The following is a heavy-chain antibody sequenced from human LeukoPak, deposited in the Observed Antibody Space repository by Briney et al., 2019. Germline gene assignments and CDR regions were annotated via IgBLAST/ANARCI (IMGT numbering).Heavy chain of an antibody. CDR2: VYYTGST. CDR1: NGSIGIYY. D-gene: IGHD2/OR15-2a*01. V-gene: IGHV4-59*01. CDR3: ARGIYLPPDYYYYGMDV. Sequence: SETLSLTCTVSNGSIGIYYWSWIRRPPGKGLEWIGYVYYTGSTNYNPSLKSRVSISVDTSKNQFSLKLRSVTAADTAVYFCARGIYLPPDYYYYGMDVWGQGTTVTVSS. J-gene: IGHJ6*02.